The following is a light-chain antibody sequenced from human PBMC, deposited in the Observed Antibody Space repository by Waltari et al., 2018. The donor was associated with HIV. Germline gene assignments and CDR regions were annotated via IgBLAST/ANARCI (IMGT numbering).Light chain of an antibody. CDR3: CSYEGSSNWV. Sequence: HSALTQPASVSGSPGQSITISCPGSSRNVGSFNLVSWYQQHPGNAPKLMIYEGIKRPSGVSNRFSGSKSGNTASLTISGLQAEDEADYYCCSYEGSSNWVFGGGTKLTVL. J-gene: IGLJ3*02. CDR1: SRNVGSFNL. CDR2: EGI. V-gene: IGLV2-23*01.